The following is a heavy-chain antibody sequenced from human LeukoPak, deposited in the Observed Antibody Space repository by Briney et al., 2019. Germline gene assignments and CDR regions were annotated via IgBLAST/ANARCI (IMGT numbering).Heavy chain of an antibody. J-gene: IGHJ4*02. CDR1: GGTFSSYA. V-gene: IGHV7-4-1*02. Sequence: ASVKVSCKASGGTFSSYAISWVRQAPGQGLEWMGWINTNIENPTYAQGFTGRFVFSLDTSVSTAYLQISSLKAEDTAVYYCARSHYCSGGSCYSDYWGQGTLVTVSS. CDR2: INTNIENP. D-gene: IGHD2-15*01. CDR3: ARSHYCSGGSCYSDY.